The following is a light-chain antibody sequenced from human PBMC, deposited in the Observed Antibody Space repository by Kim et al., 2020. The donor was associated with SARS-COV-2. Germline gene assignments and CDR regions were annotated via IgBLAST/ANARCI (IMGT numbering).Light chain of an antibody. CDR2: KDS. CDR3: QVWDSGTWV. V-gene: IGLV3-9*01. Sequence: SFELTQPLSVSVALGQTARLTCGGNNIQTLNVHWYRQKPGQAPVLVMYKDSKRPSRIPERFSGSNSGNTATLTISRAQADDEADYFCQVWDSGTWVFGGGTQLTVL. J-gene: IGLJ3*02. CDR1: NIQTLN.